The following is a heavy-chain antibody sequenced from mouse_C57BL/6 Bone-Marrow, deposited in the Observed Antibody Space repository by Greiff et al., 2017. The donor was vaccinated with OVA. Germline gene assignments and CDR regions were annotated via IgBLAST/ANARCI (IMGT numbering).Heavy chain of an antibody. CDR2: INPENGGT. Sequence: EVQLHQSGPELVQPGASVQMSCKASGYTFPDYNLHWVKQSHGKSLEWIGYINPENGGTSYNQKFKGKATLTVNTSSNTAYLELRSLTSEDSAVYNFALISYVFAYWGQGTLVTVSA. CDR1: GYTFPDYN. D-gene: IGHD2-1*01. V-gene: IGHV1-22*01. J-gene: IGHJ3*01. CDR3: ALISYVFAY.